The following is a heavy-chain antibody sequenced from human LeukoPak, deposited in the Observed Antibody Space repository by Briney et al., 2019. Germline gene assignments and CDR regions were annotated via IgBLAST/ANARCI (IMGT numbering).Heavy chain of an antibody. CDR1: GGTFSGYA. CDR2: IIPIFGTA. D-gene: IGHD6-13*01. V-gene: IGHV1-69*13. CDR3: ARRIAAAGTGHYYYYGMDV. J-gene: IGHJ6*02. Sequence: SVKVSCKASGGTFSGYAISWVRQAPGQGLEWLGGIIPIFGTANYAQKFQGRVTITADESTSTAYMELSSLRSEDTAVYYCARRIAAAGTGHYYYYGMDVWGQGTTVTVSS.